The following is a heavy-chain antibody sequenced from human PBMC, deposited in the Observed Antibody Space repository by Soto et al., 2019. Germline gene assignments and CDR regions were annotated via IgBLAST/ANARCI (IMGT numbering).Heavy chain of an antibody. V-gene: IGHV3-33*01. J-gene: IGHJ4*02. Sequence: GGSLRLSCAASGFTFSSYGMHWVRQAPGKGLEWVAVIWYDGSNKYYADSVKGRFTISRDNSKNTLYLQMNSLRAEDTAVYYYARGSSSGWYLTYFDSWGQGTLVPVSP. CDR3: ARGSSSGWYLTYFDS. CDR2: IWYDGSNK. CDR1: GFTFSSYG. D-gene: IGHD6-19*01.